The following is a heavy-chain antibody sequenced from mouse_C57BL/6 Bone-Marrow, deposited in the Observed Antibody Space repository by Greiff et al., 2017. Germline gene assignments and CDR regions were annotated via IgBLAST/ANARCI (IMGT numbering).Heavy chain of an antibody. Sequence: EVKLMESGGDLVKPGGSLKLSCAASGFTFSSYGMSWVRQTPDKRLEWVATISSGGSDTYYPDSVKGRFTISRDNAKNTLYLQMSSLKSEDTAMYYCARRGGASYWYFDVWGTGTTVTVSS. D-gene: IGHD6-1*01. V-gene: IGHV5-6*02. CDR1: GFTFSSYG. CDR2: ISSGGSDT. J-gene: IGHJ1*03. CDR3: ARRGGASYWYFDV.